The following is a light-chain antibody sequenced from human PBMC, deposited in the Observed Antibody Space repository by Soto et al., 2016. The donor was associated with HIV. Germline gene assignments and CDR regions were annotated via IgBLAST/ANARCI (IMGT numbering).Light chain of an antibody. CDR1: QGISSY. CDR3: QQLDSYLPFT. V-gene: IGKV1-9*01. CDR2: AAS. J-gene: IGKJ3*01. Sequence: DIQLTQSPSFLSASVGDRVTITCRASQGISSYLAWYQQKPGKAPKLLIYAASTLQSGVPSRFSGGGSGTEFTLTISSLQPEDFATYYCQQLDSYLPFTFGPWDQTGYQ.